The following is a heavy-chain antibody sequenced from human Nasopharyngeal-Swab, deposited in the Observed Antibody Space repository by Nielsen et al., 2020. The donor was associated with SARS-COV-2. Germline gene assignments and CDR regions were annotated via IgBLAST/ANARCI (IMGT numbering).Heavy chain of an antibody. J-gene: IGHJ4*02. V-gene: IGHV1-46*01. CDR3: ARGPVAVVVADNYFDH. CDR2: INPRDRST. Sequence: ASVKACNASGYTFARNYIHWVRQAPGQGLEWMGIINPRDRSTSYAQRFQGRVTMTRDTSTSTVSMELSSLRSDDTAVYYCARGPVAVVVADNYFDHWGQGTLVTVSS. CDR1: GYTFARNY. D-gene: IGHD2-15*01.